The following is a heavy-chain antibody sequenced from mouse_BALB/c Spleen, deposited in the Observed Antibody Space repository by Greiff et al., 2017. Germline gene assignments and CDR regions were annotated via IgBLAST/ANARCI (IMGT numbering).Heavy chain of an antibody. D-gene: IGHD2-14*01. CDR1: GYTFTSYY. J-gene: IGHJ4*01. CDR3: AEHRSGAMDY. CDR2: IYPGNVNT. Sequence: QVQLQQSGPELVKPGASVRISCKASGYTFTSYYIHWVKQRPGQGLEWIGWIYPGNVNTKYNEKFKGKATLTADKSSSTAYMQLSSLTSEDSAVYFCAEHRSGAMDYGGQGTSVTVSS. V-gene: IGHV1S56*01.